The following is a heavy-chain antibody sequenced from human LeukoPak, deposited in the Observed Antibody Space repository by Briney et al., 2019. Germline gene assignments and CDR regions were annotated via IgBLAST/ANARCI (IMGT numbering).Heavy chain of an antibody. Sequence: GGSLRLSCAASGFTFSSYAMHWVRQAPGKGLEWVAVISYDGSNKYYADSVKGRFTISRDNAKNSLYLQMNSLRAEDTAVYYCARDDLWGVTTVHWGQGTLVTVSS. D-gene: IGHD4-17*01. V-gene: IGHV3-30*04. CDR2: ISYDGSNK. CDR3: ARDDLWGVTTVH. J-gene: IGHJ4*02. CDR1: GFTFSSYA.